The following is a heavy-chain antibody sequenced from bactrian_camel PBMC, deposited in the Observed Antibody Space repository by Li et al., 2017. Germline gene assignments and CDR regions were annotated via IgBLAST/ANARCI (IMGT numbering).Heavy chain of an antibody. Sequence: HVQLVESGGGLVQPGESLRLSCAASGFSFSSYVMTWVRQAPGKGLEWVCSIYKDGTRTFYPTSVKGRFTISRDNAKNMSYLQMKSLKPEDTAMFYCAHGSRWYPDWGQGTQVTVS. CDR3: AHGSRWYPD. CDR1: GFSFSSYV. D-gene: IGHD6*01. V-gene: IGHV3S6*01. CDR2: IYKDGTRT. J-gene: IGHJ4*01.